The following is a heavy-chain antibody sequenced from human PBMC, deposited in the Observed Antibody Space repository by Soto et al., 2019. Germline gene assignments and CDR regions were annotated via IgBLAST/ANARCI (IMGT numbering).Heavy chain of an antibody. V-gene: IGHV4-39*01. J-gene: IGHJ4*02. Sequence: PSETLSLTCTVSGYSVTTNNYYWGWVRQPPGKGLEWIGSIHYLGDTYYNPSLKNRVSISIDTSKNQFSLSLTSVTAADTAVYFCATGSGHFLAIPSDYWGQGTLVTVSS. CDR3: ATGSGHFLAIPSDY. CDR1: GYSVTTNNYY. D-gene: IGHD3-3*01. CDR2: IHYLGDT.